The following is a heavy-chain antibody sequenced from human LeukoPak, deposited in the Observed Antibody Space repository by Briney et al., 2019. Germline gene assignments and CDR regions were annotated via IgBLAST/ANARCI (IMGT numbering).Heavy chain of an antibody. V-gene: IGHV4-61*01. Sequence: PSETLSLTCTVSGGSVSNSLYYWSWIRQPPGKGLEWIGYIYYNGDTNYNPSLKSRVTISVDTSKNQFSLKLSSVTAADTAVYYCARAGVAIFGPIYGMDVWGQGTTVTVSS. J-gene: IGHJ6*02. CDR1: GGSVSNSLYY. CDR2: IYYNGDT. CDR3: ARAGVAIFGPIYGMDV. D-gene: IGHD3-3*01.